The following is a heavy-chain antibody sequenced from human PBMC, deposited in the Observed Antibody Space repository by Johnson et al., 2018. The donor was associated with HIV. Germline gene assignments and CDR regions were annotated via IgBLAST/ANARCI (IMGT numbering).Heavy chain of an antibody. Sequence: QVQLVESGGGVVQPGRSLRLSCAASGFTLRSYAMHWVRQAPGKGLEWVAVISYDGSNKYYADSVKGRFTISRDNSKNTLYLQMNSLRAEDTAVYYCARDDLGNPFSSYDAFDIWGQGTMVTVSS. CDR3: ARDDLGNPFSSYDAFDI. CDR1: GFTLRSYA. V-gene: IGHV3-30*04. J-gene: IGHJ3*02. D-gene: IGHD6-13*01. CDR2: ISYDGSNK.